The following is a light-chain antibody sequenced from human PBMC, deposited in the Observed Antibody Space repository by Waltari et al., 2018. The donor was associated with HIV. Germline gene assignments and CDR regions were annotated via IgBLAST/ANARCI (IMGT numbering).Light chain of an antibody. CDR1: SSNVASSTL. J-gene: IGLJ2*01. Sequence: QSALTQPASVSGSPGQSLTISCTGTSSNVASSTLVSWVQQRPGKAPKLVIYEVNKRPSGVSDRFSASKSGNTASLTLSGLQAEDEANYYCCSFTGRKSLIFGGGTKLTVL. CDR2: EVN. CDR3: CSFTGRKSLI. V-gene: IGLV2-23*02.